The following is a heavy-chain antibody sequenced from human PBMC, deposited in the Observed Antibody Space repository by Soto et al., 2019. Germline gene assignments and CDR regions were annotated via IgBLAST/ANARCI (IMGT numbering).Heavy chain of an antibody. CDR2: ISYDGSNK. D-gene: IGHD2-15*01. Sequence: GGSLRLSCAASGFTFSSYGMHWVRQAPGKGLEWVAVISYDGSNKYYADSVKGRFTISRDNSKNTLYLQMNSLRAEDTAVYYCAKDFYLLDYYYYGMDVWGQGTTVTVSS. CDR1: GFTFSSYG. J-gene: IGHJ6*02. CDR3: AKDFYLLDYYYYGMDV. V-gene: IGHV3-30*18.